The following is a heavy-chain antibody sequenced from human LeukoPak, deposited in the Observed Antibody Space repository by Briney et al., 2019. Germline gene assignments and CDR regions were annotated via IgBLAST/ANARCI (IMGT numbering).Heavy chain of an antibody. Sequence: SETLSLTCTVSGGSISSSSYYWGWIRQPPGKGLEWIGSIYYSGSTYYNPSLKSRVTISVDTSKNQFSLKLSSVTAADTAVYYCARAPYTKPTLTYGIDVWGQGTTVTVSS. V-gene: IGHV4-39*07. D-gene: IGHD3-16*01. CDR1: GGSISSSSYY. CDR2: IYYSGST. J-gene: IGHJ6*02. CDR3: ARAPYTKPTLTYGIDV.